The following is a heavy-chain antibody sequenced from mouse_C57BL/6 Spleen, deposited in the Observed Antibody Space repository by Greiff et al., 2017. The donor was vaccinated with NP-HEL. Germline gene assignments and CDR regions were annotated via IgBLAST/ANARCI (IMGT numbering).Heavy chain of an antibody. CDR2: IDPEDGAT. V-gene: IGHV14-2*01. CDR1: GFNIKDYY. CDR3: ARWGYDGYYVLDY. D-gene: IGHD2-3*01. J-gene: IGHJ2*01. Sequence: VQLKQSGAELVKPGASVKLSCTASGFNIKDYYMHWVKQRTEQGLEWIGRIDPEDGATKYAPTFQGKATITADQSSNTAYLQLSSLASEDTAVYYCARWGYDGYYVLDYWGQGTTLTVSS.